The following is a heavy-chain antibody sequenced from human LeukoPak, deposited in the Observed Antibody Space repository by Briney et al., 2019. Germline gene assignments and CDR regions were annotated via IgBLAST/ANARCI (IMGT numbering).Heavy chain of an antibody. Sequence: SETLSLTCTVSGGSINSYYWSWIRQPAGKGLEWIGRIYSSGSTNYNPSLKSRVSMSVDTSKNQFSLKLTSVTAADTAVYYCARGGKATVVTVWGQGILVTVSS. D-gene: IGHD4-23*01. V-gene: IGHV4-4*07. CDR3: ARGGKATVVTV. J-gene: IGHJ4*02. CDR1: GGSINSYY. CDR2: IYSSGST.